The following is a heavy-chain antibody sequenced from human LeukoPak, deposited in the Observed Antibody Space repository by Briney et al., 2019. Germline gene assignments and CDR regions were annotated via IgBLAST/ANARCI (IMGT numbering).Heavy chain of an antibody. Sequence: GGSLRLSCAASGFTFSSYWMSWVRQAPGKGLEWVANIKQDESEKYYVDSVKGRFTISRDNAKNSLYLQMNSLRAEDTAVYYCARELAVAGTVYYYYYGMDVWGQGTTVTVSS. V-gene: IGHV3-7*01. CDR2: IKQDESEK. J-gene: IGHJ6*02. CDR1: GFTFSSYW. CDR3: ARELAVAGTVYYYYYGMDV. D-gene: IGHD6-19*01.